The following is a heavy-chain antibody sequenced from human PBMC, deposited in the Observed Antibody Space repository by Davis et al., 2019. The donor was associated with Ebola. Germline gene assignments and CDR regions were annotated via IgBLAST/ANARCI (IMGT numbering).Heavy chain of an antibody. CDR2: IKKDASEK. Sequence: GESLKISCAASGFTFGSDWMSWVRQAPGKGLEWVANIKKDASEKYYVDSVKGRFTISRGNAKNSLYLQMNNLRPEDTAVYYCARNGDYISAWGQGTLVTVSS. J-gene: IGHJ5*02. CDR1: GFTFGSDW. V-gene: IGHV3-7*01. D-gene: IGHD4-17*01. CDR3: ARNGDYISA.